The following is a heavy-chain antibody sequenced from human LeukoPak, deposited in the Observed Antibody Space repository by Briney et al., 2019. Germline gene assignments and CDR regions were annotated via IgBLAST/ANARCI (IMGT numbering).Heavy chain of an antibody. V-gene: IGHV3-21*01. CDR3: AIWARVAPDILTPRPRDY. CDR2: ISSSSSYI. D-gene: IGHD3-9*01. Sequence: GGSLRLSCAASGFTFSSYSMNWVRQAPGKGLEWVSSISSSSSYIYYADSVKGRSTISRDNAKNSLYLQMNSLRAEDTAVYYCAIWARVAPDILTPRPRDYWGQGTLVTVSS. CDR1: GFTFSSYS. J-gene: IGHJ4*02.